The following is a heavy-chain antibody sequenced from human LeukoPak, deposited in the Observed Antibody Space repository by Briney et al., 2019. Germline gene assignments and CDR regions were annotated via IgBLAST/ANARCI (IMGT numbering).Heavy chain of an antibody. CDR2: INPSGGST. Sequence: ASVKVSCKASGYTFTSYYTHWVRQAPGQGLEWMGIINPSGGSTSYAQKFQGRVTMTRDTSTSTVYMELSSLRSEDTAVYYCARAVKWELLDYGMDVWGQGTTVTVSS. V-gene: IGHV1-46*01. CDR3: ARAVKWELLDYGMDV. J-gene: IGHJ6*02. D-gene: IGHD1-26*01. CDR1: GYTFTSYY.